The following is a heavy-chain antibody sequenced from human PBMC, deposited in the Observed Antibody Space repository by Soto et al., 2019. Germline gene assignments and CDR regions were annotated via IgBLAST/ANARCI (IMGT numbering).Heavy chain of an antibody. D-gene: IGHD4-17*01. Sequence: QVQLQESGPGLVKPSQTLSLTCTVSGGSISSGDYYWSWIRQPPGKGLEWIGYIYYSGSTYYNPSLNSRVTISVDTSQNPCSLKLSSVTAADTAVYYCARDRNGDYVGFDYGMDVWGQGTTVTVSS. CDR3: ARDRNGDYVGFDYGMDV. CDR2: IYYSGST. V-gene: IGHV4-30-4*01. CDR1: GGSISSGDYY. J-gene: IGHJ6*02.